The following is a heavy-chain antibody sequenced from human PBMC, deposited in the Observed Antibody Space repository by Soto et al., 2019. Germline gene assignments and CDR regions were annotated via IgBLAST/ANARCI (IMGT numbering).Heavy chain of an antibody. CDR3: ARRYYGSNSHGMDV. CDR2: IDCDDDK. Sequence: SGPTLVNPTQTLTLTCTFSGFSLSTSGMCVSWIRQPPGKALEWLALIDCDDDKYYSTSLKTRLTISKDTSKNQVVLTMTNMEPVDTATYYCARRYYGSNSHGMDVWGQGTKVTVS. J-gene: IGHJ6*02. D-gene: IGHD4-17*01. V-gene: IGHV2-70*01. CDR1: GFSLSTSGMC.